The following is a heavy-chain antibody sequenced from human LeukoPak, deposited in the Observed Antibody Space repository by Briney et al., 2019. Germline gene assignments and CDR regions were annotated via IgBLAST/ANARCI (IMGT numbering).Heavy chain of an antibody. V-gene: IGHV4-39*07. J-gene: IGHJ4*02. CDR3: AREPYYYDSSGYPDYFDY. Sequence: PSETLSLTCTVSGGSISSSSYYWGWIRQPPGKGLEWIGSIYYSGSTYYNPSLKSRVTISVDTSKNQFSLKLSSVTAADTAVYYCAREPYYYDSSGYPDYFDYWGQGTLVTVSS. D-gene: IGHD3-22*01. CDR2: IYYSGST. CDR1: GGSISSSSYY.